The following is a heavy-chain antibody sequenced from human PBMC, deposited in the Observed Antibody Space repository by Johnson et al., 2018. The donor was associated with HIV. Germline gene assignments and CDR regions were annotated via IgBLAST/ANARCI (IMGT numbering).Heavy chain of an antibody. CDR1: GFTFSSYA. J-gene: IGHJ3*02. V-gene: IGHV3-30-3*01. CDR2: ISYDGSNK. CDR3: AKDRLRIAAAGGGAFDI. Sequence: QAQLVESGGGVVQPGRSLRLSCAASGFTFSSYAMHWVRQAPGKGLEWVAVISYDGSNKYYADSVKGRFTISRDNSKNTLYLQMNSLRAEDTAVYYCAKDRLRIAAAGGGAFDIWGQGTMVTVSS. D-gene: IGHD6-13*01.